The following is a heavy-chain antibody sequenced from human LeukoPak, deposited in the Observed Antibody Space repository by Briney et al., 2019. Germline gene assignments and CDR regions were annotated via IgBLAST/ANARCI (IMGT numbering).Heavy chain of an antibody. V-gene: IGHV4-61*02. CDR2: IYTSGST. CDR1: GGSISSGSYY. Sequence: PSETLSLTCAVSGGSISSGSYYWSWIRQPAGKGLEWIGRIYTSGSTNYNPSLKSRVTISVDKSKNQFSLKLSSVTAADTAVYYCAVGGGYMDVWGKGTTVTVSS. D-gene: IGHD3-16*01. CDR3: AVGGGYMDV. J-gene: IGHJ6*03.